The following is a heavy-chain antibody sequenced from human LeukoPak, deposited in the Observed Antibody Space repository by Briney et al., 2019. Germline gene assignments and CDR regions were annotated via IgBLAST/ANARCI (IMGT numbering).Heavy chain of an antibody. CDR1: GFTVISNY. CDR2: IYSGGST. V-gene: IGHV3-66*01. D-gene: IGHD3-22*01. Sequence: GWYLRLSCACFGFTVISNYMGWAGQGPRKGVDGVYVIYSGGSTYYADSVKDRFHISRDNSKNTLYLQMNSLRAEDTAVYYCARWAQSSGYYHTHGAFDIWGQGTMVTVSS. CDR3: ARWAQSSGYYHTHGAFDI. J-gene: IGHJ3*02.